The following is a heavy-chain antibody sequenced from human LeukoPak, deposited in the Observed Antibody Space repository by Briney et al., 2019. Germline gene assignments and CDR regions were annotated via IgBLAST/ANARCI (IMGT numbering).Heavy chain of an antibody. D-gene: IGHD5-12*01. CDR3: VREGGPDTSGYDDNTWFDP. V-gene: IGHV1-2*02. J-gene: IGHJ5*02. CDR2: INPNSGGT. Sequence: GASVKVSCKASGYTFTGYYMHWVRQAPGQGLEWMGWINPNSGGTNYAQKFQGRVTMTRDTSISTAYMELSRLRSDDTAVYYCVREGGPDTSGYDDNTWFDPWGQGTLVTVFS. CDR1: GYTFTGYY.